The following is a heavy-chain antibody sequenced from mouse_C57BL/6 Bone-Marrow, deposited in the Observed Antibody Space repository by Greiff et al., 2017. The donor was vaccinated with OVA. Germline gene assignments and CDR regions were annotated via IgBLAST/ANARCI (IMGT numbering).Heavy chain of an antibody. CDR2: IYPGSGSA. Sequence: QVQLQQPGAELVKPGASVKMSCKASGYTFTSYWITWVKQRPGQGLEWIGDIYPGSGSANYNEKFKSKATLPVDTSSSTAYMQISSLTSEDSAVYYCARRGLGQAWFAYWGQGTLVTVSA. D-gene: IGHD4-1*01. CDR1: GYTFTSYW. CDR3: ARRGLGQAWFAY. J-gene: IGHJ3*01. V-gene: IGHV1-55*01.